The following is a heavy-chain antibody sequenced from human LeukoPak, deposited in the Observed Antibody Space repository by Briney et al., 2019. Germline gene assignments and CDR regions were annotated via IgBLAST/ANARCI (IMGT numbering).Heavy chain of an antibody. Sequence: PGGSLRLSCAASGFTFSSYAMSWVRQAPGKGLGWVSAISGGSTYYADSVKGRFTISRDNSKNTLYLQMNSLRAEDTAVYYCAKDKGSSGYFPHFDYWGQGTLVTVSS. D-gene: IGHD3-22*01. CDR3: AKDKGSSGYFPHFDY. CDR2: ISGGST. CDR1: GFTFSSYA. V-gene: IGHV3-23*01. J-gene: IGHJ4*02.